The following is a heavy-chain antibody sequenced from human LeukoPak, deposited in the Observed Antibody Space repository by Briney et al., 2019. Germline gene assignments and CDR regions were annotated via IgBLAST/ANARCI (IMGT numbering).Heavy chain of an antibody. CDR2: IYHSEST. V-gene: IGHV4-38-2*02. J-gene: IGHJ5*02. CDR1: GSSISSAYY. CDR3: ARAGTEWEFDP. Sequence: SQTLSLTCTVSGSSISSAYYWGWIRQPPGKGLEWIGNIYHSESTYYNPSLKSRVTISVDTSKNQFSLKLSSVTAADTAVYYCARAGTEWEFDPWGQGTLVTVSS. D-gene: IGHD1-26*01.